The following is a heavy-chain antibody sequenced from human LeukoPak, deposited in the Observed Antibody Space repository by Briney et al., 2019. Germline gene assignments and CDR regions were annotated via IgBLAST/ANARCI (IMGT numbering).Heavy chain of an antibody. V-gene: IGHV4-39*01. CDR2: IYYSAST. J-gene: IGHJ3*02. Sequence: SETLSLTCTVSGGSISSSSYYWVWIRQPPGMGLEWIGSIYYSASTYYNPSLKSRLTISVDTSKNQFSLKLSSVAAADTAVYYCAFTQFGDAFDIWGQGTMVTVSS. CDR3: AFTQFGDAFDI. CDR1: GGSISSSSYY. D-gene: IGHD3-16*01.